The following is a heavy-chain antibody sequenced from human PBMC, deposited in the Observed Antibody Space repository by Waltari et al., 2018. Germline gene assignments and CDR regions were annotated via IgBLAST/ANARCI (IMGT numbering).Heavy chain of an antibody. CDR2: LDSSADNP. J-gene: IGHJ6*03. CDR3: ARGLPGSYYYYMDV. V-gene: IGHV3-74*01. CDR1: GFTLRIYS. D-gene: IGHD5-12*01. Sequence: EVQLVESGGGIVQPGGSRRLSCGASGFTLRIYSIHWVRQAPAKGLEFVSHLDSSADNPNYADSVKGRFTMSRDNAKSTVDLKMNNLRAEDAALYYCARGLPGSYYYYMDVWGKGTTVSVSS.